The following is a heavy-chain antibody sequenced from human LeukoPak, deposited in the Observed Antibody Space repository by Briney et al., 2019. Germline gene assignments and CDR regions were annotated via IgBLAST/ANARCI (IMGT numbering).Heavy chain of an antibody. CDR2: INPNSGVT. CDR1: GYTFTGYY. CDR3: ARDPGNSGYDSIDY. Sequence: GASVKVSCKASGYTFTGYYMHWVRQAPGQGLEWMGWINPNSGVTNYAQKFQGRVTMTRDTSISTAYMELSRLRSDDTAVYYCARDPGNSGYDSIDYWGQGTLVTVTS. J-gene: IGHJ4*02. D-gene: IGHD5-12*01. V-gene: IGHV1-2*02.